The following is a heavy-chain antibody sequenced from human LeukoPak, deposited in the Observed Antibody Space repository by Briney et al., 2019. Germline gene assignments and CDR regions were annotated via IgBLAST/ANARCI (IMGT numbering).Heavy chain of an antibody. CDR2: IYYSGST. J-gene: IGHJ6*02. Sequence: PSETLSLTCTVSGGSISSYYWSWIRQPPGKGLEWIGYIYYSGSTNYNPSLKSRVTISVDTSKNQFSLKLSSVTAADTAVYYCARHRYDSLAGYYYYYGMDVWGQGTTVTVSS. CDR1: GGSISSYY. V-gene: IGHV4-59*08. D-gene: IGHD3-9*01. CDR3: ARHRYDSLAGYYYYYGMDV.